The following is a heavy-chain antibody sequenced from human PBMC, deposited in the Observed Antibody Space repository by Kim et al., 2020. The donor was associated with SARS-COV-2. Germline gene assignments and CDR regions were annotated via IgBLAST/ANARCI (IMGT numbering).Heavy chain of an antibody. CDR2: ISRDSGHI. CDR1: GFTFSDYA. CDR3: AKAVCPGVGAVGY. V-gene: IGHV3-9*01. D-gene: IGHD2-8*01. J-gene: IGHJ4*02. Sequence: GGSLRLSCETSGFTFSDYAMHLVRQSPAQVLEWVSGISRDSGHIEYADYVKGRFTITRYNATYSLYLQMDSLRLDATALSYFAKAVCPGVGAVGYWGQGT.